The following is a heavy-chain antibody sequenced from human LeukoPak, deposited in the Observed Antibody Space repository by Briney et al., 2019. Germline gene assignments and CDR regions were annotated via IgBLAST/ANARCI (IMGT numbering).Heavy chain of an antibody. J-gene: IGHJ6*02. Sequence: GGSLRLSCAASGFTFSSYTMKWVRQAPGKGLEWVSSIGAGNSDIYYADSVKGRFTISRDNSKNTLYLQMNSLRAEDTAVYYCAKWGIRDLYYYYGMDVWGQGTTVTVSS. CDR1: GFTFSSYT. CDR3: AKWGIRDLYYYYGMDV. V-gene: IGHV3-21*04. D-gene: IGHD2-8*01. CDR2: IGAGNSDI.